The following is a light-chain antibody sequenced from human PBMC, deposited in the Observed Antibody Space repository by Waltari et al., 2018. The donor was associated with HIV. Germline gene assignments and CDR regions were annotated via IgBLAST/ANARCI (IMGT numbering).Light chain of an antibody. J-gene: IGLJ3*02. CDR3: QSYDSSLSGWV. V-gene: IGLV1-40*01. Sequence: QPVLTQPPSVSGAPRPRVTIPRTGSTCNIGAGYALPWYRQLPGTAPKLLIYDNSNRPSGVPDRFSGSKSGTSASLAITGLQAEDEADYYCQSYDSSLSGWVFGGGTKLTVL. CDR2: DNS. CDR1: TCNIGAGYA.